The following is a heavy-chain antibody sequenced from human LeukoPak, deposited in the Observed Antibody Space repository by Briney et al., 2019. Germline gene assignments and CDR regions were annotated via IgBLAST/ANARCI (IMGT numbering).Heavy chain of an antibody. CDR1: GATISSGGYY. Sequence: SQTLSLTCTVSGATISSGGYYWNWIRQHQGKGLDWMGYIYPSGSTYYNVSLMSRLTISVDKSKNEFSLKLTSVTAADTAVYYCARERGEGGNYALDSWGQGTLVTVSS. CDR2: IYPSGST. J-gene: IGHJ4*02. CDR3: ARERGEGGNYALDS. D-gene: IGHD1-26*01. V-gene: IGHV4-31*03.